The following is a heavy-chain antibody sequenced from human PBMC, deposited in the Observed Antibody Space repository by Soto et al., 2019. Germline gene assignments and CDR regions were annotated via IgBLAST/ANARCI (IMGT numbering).Heavy chain of an antibody. CDR2: VFHSGST. CDR1: GGSISSYY. D-gene: IGHD4-4*01. Sequence: SETLSLTCTVSGGSISSYYWSWIRQSPGKGPEWIGYVFHSGSTDYNPSLKSRVTISLDTSKNQFFLRLTSVTAADTGVYFCARTLGPQVTGYVDSDYRWTIDQWGQGTLVTVSS. J-gene: IGHJ4*02. V-gene: IGHV4-59*08. CDR3: ARTLGPQVTGYVDSDYRWTIDQ.